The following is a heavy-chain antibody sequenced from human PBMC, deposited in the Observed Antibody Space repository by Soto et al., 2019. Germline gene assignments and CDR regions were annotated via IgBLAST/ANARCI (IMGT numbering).Heavy chain of an antibody. CDR2: IDPKNGNT. CDR3: AKTDFNDYGRGFDS. CDR1: GYTFTTFG. J-gene: IGHJ4*02. D-gene: IGHD4-17*01. V-gene: IGHV1-18*03. Sequence: GASVKVSCKASGYTFTTFGISWVRQAPGQGLEWMGWIDPKNGNTKDAQKFQGRVTITTDTSTSTAYMELRSLRSEDMAVYFCAKTDFNDYGRGFDSWAQGTLVTVSS.